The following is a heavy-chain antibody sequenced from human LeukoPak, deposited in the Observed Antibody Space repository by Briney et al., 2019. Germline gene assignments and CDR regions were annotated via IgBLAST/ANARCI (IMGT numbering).Heavy chain of an antibody. J-gene: IGHJ3*02. CDR2: ISYDGSNK. D-gene: IGHD3-10*01. CDR3: ARDYGGSGSLNPGAFDI. Sequence: GGSLRLSCAASGFTFSSYAMHWVRQAPGKGLEWVAVISYDGSNKYYADSVKGRFTISRDNSKNTLYLQMNSLRAEDTAVYYCARDYGGSGSLNPGAFDIWGQGTMVTVSS. V-gene: IGHV3-30-3*01. CDR1: GFTFSSYA.